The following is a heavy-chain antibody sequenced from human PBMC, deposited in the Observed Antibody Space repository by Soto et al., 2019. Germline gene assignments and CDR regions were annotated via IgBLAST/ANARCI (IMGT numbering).Heavy chain of an antibody. CDR2: ISYDGNSK. Sequence: QVQLVESGGGVVQPGRSLRLSCAASGFTFNSYDMHWVRQAPGKGLEWVAVISYDGNSKYYADSVKGRFIISRDNXKXQLYLQMNSLRAEDTAVYYCAKIGIPDYYESSGSTYWGQGTLVTVSS. CDR3: AKIGIPDYYESSGSTY. CDR1: GFTFNSYD. V-gene: IGHV3-30*18. D-gene: IGHD3-22*01. J-gene: IGHJ4*02.